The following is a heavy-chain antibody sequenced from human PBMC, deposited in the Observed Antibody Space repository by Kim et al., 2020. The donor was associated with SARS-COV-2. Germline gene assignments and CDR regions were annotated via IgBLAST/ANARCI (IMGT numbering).Heavy chain of an antibody. CDR3: AKGLVFMDV. CDR2: IGGSGSSK. V-gene: IGHV3-23*05. CDR1: GFTFSSFA. J-gene: IGHJ6*03. Sequence: GGSLRLSCAASGFTFSSFAMSWVRQAPGKGLEWVAAIGGSGSSKYYADSVKGRFTISRDNSGKMLFLQMNSLSAEDTAQYYCAKGLVFMDVWGNGSTVTVSS.